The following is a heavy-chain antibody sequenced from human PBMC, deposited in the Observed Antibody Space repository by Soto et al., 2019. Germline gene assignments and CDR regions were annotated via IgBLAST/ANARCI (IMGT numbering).Heavy chain of an antibody. CDR3: ARSISARPEADI. CDR2: VYYSGNT. D-gene: IGHD6-6*01. CDR1: GGTISSYY. Sequence: QLQLQESGPGLVKPSETLSLTCSVSGGTISSYYWSWLRQPPGKGLEWIGYVYYSGNTNYNPSLKSRVTITIDTSKTQFSLKLRSVTGADTAVYFCARSISARPEADILGQGTMVTVSS. J-gene: IGHJ3*02. V-gene: IGHV4-59*01.